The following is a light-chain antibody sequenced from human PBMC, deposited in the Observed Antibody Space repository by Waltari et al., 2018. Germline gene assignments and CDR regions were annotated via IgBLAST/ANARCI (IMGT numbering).Light chain of an antibody. CDR1: SSNIGAGYD. V-gene: IGLV1-40*01. CDR3: QSYDGSLSGSRV. Sequence: QSVLTQPPSVSGAPGQRVTISCTGSSSNIGAGYDVHWYQQLPGTAPKLLIYANRKRPSGVRDRFAGSKSGSSASLAITGLQAEDEADYYCQSYDGSLSGSRVFGTGTEVTVL. J-gene: IGLJ1*01. CDR2: ANR.